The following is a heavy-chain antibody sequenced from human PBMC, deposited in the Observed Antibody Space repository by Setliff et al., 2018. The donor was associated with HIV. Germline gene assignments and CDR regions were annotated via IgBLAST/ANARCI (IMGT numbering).Heavy chain of an antibody. V-gene: IGHV3-9*01. CDR2: ISWNSGSI. J-gene: IGHJ6*03. Sequence: GGSLRLSCAASGFTFSNYAMEWVRQAPGKGLEWVSGISWNSGSIGYADSVKGRFTISRDNSKSTLYLHMNSLRAEDTAVYYCAKESGLYSNYKYYYYMDVWGKGTTVTVSS. CDR3: AKESGLYSNYKYYYYMDV. D-gene: IGHD4-4*01. CDR1: GFTFSNYA.